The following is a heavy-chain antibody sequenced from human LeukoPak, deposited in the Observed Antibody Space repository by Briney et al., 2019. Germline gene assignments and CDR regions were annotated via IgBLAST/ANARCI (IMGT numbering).Heavy chain of an antibody. CDR3: AKGPSQQLVLVQH. J-gene: IGHJ1*01. CDR1: GFTFSSYG. D-gene: IGHD6-13*01. Sequence: PGRSLRLSCAASGFTFSSYGMHWVRQAPGKGLEWVAVISYDGSNKYYADSVKGRFTISRDNSENTLYLQMNSLRAEDTAVYYCAKGPSQQLVLVQHWGQGTLVTVSS. CDR2: ISYDGSNK. V-gene: IGHV3-30*18.